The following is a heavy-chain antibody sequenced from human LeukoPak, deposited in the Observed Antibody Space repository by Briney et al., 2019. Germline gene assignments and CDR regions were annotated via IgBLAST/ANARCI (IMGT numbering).Heavy chain of an antibody. CDR3: VRVNYGGNSGYHFDF. CDR2: ISDGGDGT. Sequence: GGSLRLSCAASGFDLWRYAMSWVRLTPGKGLEWVADISDGGDGTHYADSVQGRFTISRDNSKNTVFLQMVSLRAHDTASYYCVRVNYGGNSGYHFDFWGQGTLVTVSS. V-gene: IGHV3-23*01. CDR1: GFDLWRYA. D-gene: IGHD4-23*01. J-gene: IGHJ4*02.